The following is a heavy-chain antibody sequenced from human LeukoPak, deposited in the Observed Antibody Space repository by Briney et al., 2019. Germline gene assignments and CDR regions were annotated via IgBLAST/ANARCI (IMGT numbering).Heavy chain of an antibody. CDR2: ISWNSGSI. J-gene: IGHJ6*03. Sequence: GGSLRLSCAASGFTFDDYAMHWVRHAPGKGLEWVSGISWNSGSIGYADSVKGRFTISRDNAKNSLYLQMNSLRAEDMALYYCAKDTRYLGYYYMDVWGKGTTVTVSS. V-gene: IGHV3-9*03. CDR3: AKDTRYLGYYYMDV. CDR1: GFTFDDYA. D-gene: IGHD1-26*01.